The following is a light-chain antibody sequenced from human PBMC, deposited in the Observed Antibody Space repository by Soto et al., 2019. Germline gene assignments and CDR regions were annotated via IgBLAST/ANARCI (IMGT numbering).Light chain of an antibody. CDR1: RSVRNY. CDR3: QQRWSWPLT. Sequence: DIVLTQSPATLSLSPGEGATLSCRASRSVRNYLAWYQQKAGQPPRLLIFDASTRAAGFPARFRGSGSGTDFTLTISKLEPEDVAVYYCQQRWSWPLTFGGGTKVEIK. V-gene: IGKV3-11*01. J-gene: IGKJ4*01. CDR2: DAS.